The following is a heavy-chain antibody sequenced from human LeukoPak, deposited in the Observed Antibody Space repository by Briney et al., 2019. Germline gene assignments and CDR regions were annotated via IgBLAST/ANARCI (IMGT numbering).Heavy chain of an antibody. CDR2: IDYAGGST. Sequence: GGSLRLSCAASGFTFNNYVMSWVRQAPGRGLEWVSGIDYAGGSTNYADSVKGRFTISRDNSKNTLYLQMNSLRAEDTAVYYCARDGDYDSSGYYRNQLDYWGQGTLVTVSS. D-gene: IGHD3-22*01. CDR3: ARDGDYDSSGYYRNQLDY. J-gene: IGHJ4*02. CDR1: GFTFNNYV. V-gene: IGHV3-23*01.